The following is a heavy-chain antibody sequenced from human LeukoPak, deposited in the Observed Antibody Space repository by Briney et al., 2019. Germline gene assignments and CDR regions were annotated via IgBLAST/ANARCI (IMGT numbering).Heavy chain of an antibody. D-gene: IGHD6-13*01. CDR2: ISSSSSYI. Sequence: GGSLRLSCAASGFTFSSYSMKWVRQAPGKGLEWVSSISSSSSYIYYADSVKGRFTISRDNAKNSLYLQMNSLRAEDTAVYYCARDLSSYSSSWYIRDAYLDYWGQGTLVTVSS. CDR1: GFTFSSYS. V-gene: IGHV3-21*01. CDR3: ARDLSSYSSSWYIRDAYLDY. J-gene: IGHJ4*02.